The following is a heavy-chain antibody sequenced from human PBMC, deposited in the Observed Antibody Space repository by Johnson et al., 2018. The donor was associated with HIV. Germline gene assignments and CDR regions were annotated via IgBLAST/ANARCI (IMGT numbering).Heavy chain of an antibody. CDR2: ISYDGSNK. J-gene: IGHJ3*02. V-gene: IGHV3-30*03. D-gene: IGHD6-13*01. CDR3: ARGGISWFYDAFDI. Sequence: QVQLVESGGGVVQPGRSLRLSCAASGFTFSSYGMHWVRQAPGKGLEWVAVISYDGSNKYYADSVKGRFTISRDNSKNTLYLQMGSLRAEDMAVYYCARGGISWFYDAFDIWGQGTMVTVSS. CDR1: GFTFSSYG.